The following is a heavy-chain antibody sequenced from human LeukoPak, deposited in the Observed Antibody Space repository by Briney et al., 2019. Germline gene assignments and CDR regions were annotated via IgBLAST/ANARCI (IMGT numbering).Heavy chain of an antibody. D-gene: IGHD5-12*01. CDR2: IIPIFGTA. J-gene: IGHJ4*02. Sequence: ASVKVSCKASGGTFSSYAISWVRQAPGQGLEWMGGIIPIFGTANYAQKLQGRVTMTTDTSTNTAYMELRSLRSDDTAVFYCARVNIVAESLFDYWGQGTLVTVSS. V-gene: IGHV1-69*05. CDR1: GGTFSSYA. CDR3: ARVNIVAESLFDY.